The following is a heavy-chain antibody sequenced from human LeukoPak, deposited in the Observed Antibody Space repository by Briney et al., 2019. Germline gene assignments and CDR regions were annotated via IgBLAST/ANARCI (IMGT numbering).Heavy chain of an antibody. Sequence: SETLSLTCAVYGGSFSGYYWSWIRQPPGKGLEWIGEINHSGSTNYNPSLKSRVTISVDTSKNQFSLKLSSVTAADTAVYYCAREARNDFRFDPWGQGTLVTVSS. J-gene: IGHJ5*02. CDR3: AREARNDFRFDP. CDR1: GGSFSGYY. D-gene: IGHD1-1*01. CDR2: INHSGST. V-gene: IGHV4-34*01.